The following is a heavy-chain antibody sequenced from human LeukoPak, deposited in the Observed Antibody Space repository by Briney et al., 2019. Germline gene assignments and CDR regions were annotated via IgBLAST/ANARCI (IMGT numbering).Heavy chain of an antibody. CDR2: IYHSGST. J-gene: IGHJ4*02. D-gene: IGHD3/OR15-3a*01. CDR1: GGSISSGGYS. CDR3: ARGGLGPGFDY. Sequence: SETLSLTCAVSGGSISSGGYSWSWIRQPPGKGLEWIGYIYHSGSTYYNPSLKSRVTISVDRSKNQFSLKLSSVTAAATAVYYCARGGLGPGFDYWGQGTLVTVSS. V-gene: IGHV4-30-2*01.